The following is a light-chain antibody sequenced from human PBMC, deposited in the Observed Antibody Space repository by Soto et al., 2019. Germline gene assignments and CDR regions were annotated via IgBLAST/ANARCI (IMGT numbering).Light chain of an antibody. CDR1: HNVSNY. CDR2: GAS. Sequence: IVKTRASATRPVSQGERATLFCMASHNVSNYLAWYQQKPGQAPKLLIYGASTRASGVPARFSGSGSGTDFTLTISSLQSEDFGTYFCPQYNAWPLTFGQGTKVDIK. V-gene: IGKV3-15*01. CDR3: PQYNAWPLT. J-gene: IGKJ1*01.